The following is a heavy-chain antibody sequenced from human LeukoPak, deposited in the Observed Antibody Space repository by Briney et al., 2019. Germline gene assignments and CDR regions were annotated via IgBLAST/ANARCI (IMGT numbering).Heavy chain of an antibody. J-gene: IGHJ6*04. CDR3: ARESQGDCSGGSCYSYGMDV. CDR1: GFTFSNYW. D-gene: IGHD2-15*01. V-gene: IGHV3-7*03. CDR2: IKGDGSEK. Sequence: PGGSLRLSCAASGFTFSNYWMSWVRQAPGKGLEWVANIKGDGSEKYYVDSVKGRFTISRDNSKNTLYLQMNSLRAEDTAVYYCARESQGDCSGGSCYSYGMDVWGKGTTVIVSS.